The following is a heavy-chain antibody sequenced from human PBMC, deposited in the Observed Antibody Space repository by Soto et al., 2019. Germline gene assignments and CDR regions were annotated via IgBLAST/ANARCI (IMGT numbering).Heavy chain of an antibody. Sequence: SETLSLTCAVYGGSFSGYYWSWIRQPPGKGLEWIGEINHSGSTNYNPSLKSRVTILVDTSKNQFSLKLSAVTAADTAVYYCARGSRYYDYIWGSYRTPYMDVWGKGTTVTVSS. CDR2: INHSGST. CDR1: GGSFSGYY. CDR3: ARGSRYYDYIWGSYRTPYMDV. J-gene: IGHJ6*03. D-gene: IGHD3-16*02. V-gene: IGHV4-34*01.